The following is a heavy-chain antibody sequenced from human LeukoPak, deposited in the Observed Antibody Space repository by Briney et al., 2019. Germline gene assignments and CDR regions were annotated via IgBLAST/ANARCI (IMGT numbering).Heavy chain of an antibody. Sequence: PSETLSLTCAVYGGSFSGYYWSWIRQPPGKGLEWIGEINHSGSTNYNPSLKSRVTISVDTSKNQFSLKLSSVTAADTAVYYCARDSQVMVRGVPHRGNWFDPWGQGTLVTVSS. V-gene: IGHV4-34*01. CDR2: INHSGST. J-gene: IGHJ5*02. CDR3: ARDSQVMVRGVPHRGNWFDP. CDR1: GGSFSGYY. D-gene: IGHD3-10*01.